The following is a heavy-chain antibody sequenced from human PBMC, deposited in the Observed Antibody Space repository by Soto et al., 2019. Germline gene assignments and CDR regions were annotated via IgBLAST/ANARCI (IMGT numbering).Heavy chain of an antibody. D-gene: IGHD6-6*01. J-gene: IGHJ4*02. CDR3: ARSRAEYSSSFSYYFDS. V-gene: IGHV1-18*01. CDR2: ISVHTGDT. CDR1: GYTFATYG. Sequence: ASVKVSCKASGYTFATYGIAWVRQAPGQGLEWVAWISVHTGDTKYAQKLQGRVTLTTDTFTTTAYMELRGLTSDDTAIYYCARSRAEYSSSFSYYFDSWGQGTLVTVSS.